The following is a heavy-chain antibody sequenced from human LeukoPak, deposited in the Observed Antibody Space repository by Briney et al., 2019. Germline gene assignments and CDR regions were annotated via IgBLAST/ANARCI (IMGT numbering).Heavy chain of an antibody. CDR1: GFTFSSYW. D-gene: IGHD2-15*01. Sequence: GGSLRLSCAASGFTFSSYWMSWVRQAPGKGLEWVANIKQDGSEKYYVDSVKGRCTISRDNAKNSLYLQMNRLRAEETAVYYCASVLVGGFDIWGQGTMVTVSS. V-gene: IGHV3-7*01. CDR3: ASVLVGGFDI. CDR2: IKQDGSEK. J-gene: IGHJ3*02.